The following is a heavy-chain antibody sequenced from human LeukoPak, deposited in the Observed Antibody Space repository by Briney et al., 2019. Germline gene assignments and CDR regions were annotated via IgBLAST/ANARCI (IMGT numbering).Heavy chain of an antibody. J-gene: IGHJ4*02. CDR2: IRYDGSNK. CDR3: AKDLVRYYDILTGPTFDY. D-gene: IGHD3-9*01. CDR1: GFTFSSYG. V-gene: IGHV3-30*02. Sequence: GGSLRLSCAASGFTFSSYGMHWVRQAPGKGLEWVAFIRYDGSNKYYADSVKGRFTISRDNSKNTLYLQMNSLRAEDTAVYYCAKDLVRYYDILTGPTFDYWGQGTLVTVSS.